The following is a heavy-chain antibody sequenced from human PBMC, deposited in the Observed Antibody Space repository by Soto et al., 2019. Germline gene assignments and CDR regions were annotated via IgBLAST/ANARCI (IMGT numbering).Heavy chain of an antibody. Sequence: EMQVVESGGGLVQPGGSLRLSCAASGFSVSDHFMTWVRQAPGKGLEWVSIIYASGKTYNADSVKDRFSVSRDIDKNTLHLQMNNRRAEDTAFYFCARERCSSRSCLKHERGLDSWGQGILVTVSS. CDR2: IYASGKT. D-gene: IGHD2-2*01. CDR1: GFSVSDHF. V-gene: IGHV3-66*01. CDR3: ARERCSSRSCLKHERGLDS. J-gene: IGHJ4*02.